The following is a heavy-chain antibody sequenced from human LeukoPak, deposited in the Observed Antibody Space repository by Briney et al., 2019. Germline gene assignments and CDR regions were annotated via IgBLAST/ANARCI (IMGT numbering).Heavy chain of an antibody. CDR2: IRYDGSNK. CDR1: GFTFTGYW. D-gene: IGHD2-21*01. V-gene: IGHV3-30*02. Sequence: GGSLRLSCTASGFTFTGYWMHWVRQAPGKGLEWVAFIRYDGSNKYYADSVKGRFTISRDNSKNTLYLQMNSLRAEDTAVYYCANRPAYCGGDCLYYFDYWGQGTLVTVSS. CDR3: ANRPAYCGGDCLYYFDY. J-gene: IGHJ4*02.